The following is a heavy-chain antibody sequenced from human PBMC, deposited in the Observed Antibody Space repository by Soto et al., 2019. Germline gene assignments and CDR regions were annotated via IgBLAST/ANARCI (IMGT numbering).Heavy chain of an antibody. Sequence: TRSLTCAVYGVSFSGYYLSWIRQPPGKGLEWIGEINHSGSTNYNPSLKSRVTISVDMSKSQFSLKLSSVTAADTAVYYCARGGRQQLIPTPISYKIDYWGQGTLVTVSS. CDR3: ARGGRQQLIPTPISYKIDY. CDR2: INHSGST. V-gene: IGHV4-34*01. J-gene: IGHJ4*02. CDR1: GVSFSGYY. D-gene: IGHD6-13*01.